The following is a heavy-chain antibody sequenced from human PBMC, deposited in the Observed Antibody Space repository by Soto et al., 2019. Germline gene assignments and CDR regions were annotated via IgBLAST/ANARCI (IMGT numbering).Heavy chain of an antibody. D-gene: IGHD5-12*01. CDR2: INPKSGGT. Sequence: ASVKVSCKASGYTFTGYYMHWVRQAPGQGLEWMGWINPKSGGTNYAQKFQGRVTMTRDTSISTAYMELSRLRSDDTAVYYCARVSSWLQFNAFDIWGQGTMVTVSS. V-gene: IGHV1-2*02. CDR1: GYTFTGYY. CDR3: ARVSSWLQFNAFDI. J-gene: IGHJ3*02.